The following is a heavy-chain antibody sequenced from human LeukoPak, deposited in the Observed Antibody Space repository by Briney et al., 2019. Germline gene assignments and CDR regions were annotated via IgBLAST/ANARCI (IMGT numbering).Heavy chain of an antibody. Sequence: GGSLRLSCGASGFTFSSEPMSWVRQAPGKGLEWVSSINSDGNTRHYADSVNGRFTISRDNGKNMLYLQVNSLRVEDTAVYYCAKGVSGWAFDYWGQGTLVTVSS. CDR1: GFTFSSEP. CDR2: INSDGNTR. J-gene: IGHJ4*02. V-gene: IGHV3-23*01. D-gene: IGHD6-19*01. CDR3: AKGVSGWAFDY.